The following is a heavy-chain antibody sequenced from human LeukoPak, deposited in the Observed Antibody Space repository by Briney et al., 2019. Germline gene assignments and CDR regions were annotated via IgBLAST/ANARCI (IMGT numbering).Heavy chain of an antibody. CDR2: IYYSGST. CDR3: ARDSGSYGPGAFDI. J-gene: IGHJ3*02. D-gene: IGHD1-26*01. V-gene: IGHV4-39*07. Sequence: PSETRSLTCTVSGGSISSSSYYWGWIRQPPGKGLEWIGSIYYSGSTYYNPSLKSRVTISVDTSKNQFSLKLSSVTAADTAVYYCARDSGSYGPGAFDIWGQGTMVTVSS. CDR1: GGSISSSSYY.